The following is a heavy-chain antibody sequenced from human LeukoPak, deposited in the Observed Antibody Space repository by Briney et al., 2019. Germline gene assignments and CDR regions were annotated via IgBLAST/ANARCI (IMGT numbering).Heavy chain of an antibody. CDR2: FHYSGST. J-gene: IGHJ4*02. D-gene: IGHD2-21*02. V-gene: IGHV4-39*01. CDR3: ASLFVVVVTASEIDY. CDR1: GGSVSSSSYY. Sequence: SETLSLTCSVSGGSVSSSSYYWGWVRQPPGKGLEWIGSFHYSGSTYYNPSLKSRATISGDTSKNQFSLKLRSVTAADTAVYYCASLFVVVVTASEIDYWGQGTLVTVSS.